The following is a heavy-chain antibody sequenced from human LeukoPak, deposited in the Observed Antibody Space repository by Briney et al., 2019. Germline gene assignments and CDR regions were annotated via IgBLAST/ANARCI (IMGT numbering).Heavy chain of an antibody. J-gene: IGHJ4*02. CDR1: GYTFTGYY. CDR3: ARVGATGTTSPFDY. CDR2: INPNSGGT. D-gene: IGHD1-1*01. Sequence: ASVKVSCKASGYTFTGYYMHWVRQAPGQGLEWMGWINPNSGGTNYAQKFQGRVTMTRDTSISTPYMELSRLGSDDTAVYCCARVGATGTTSPFDYWGQGTLVTVSS. V-gene: IGHV1-2*02.